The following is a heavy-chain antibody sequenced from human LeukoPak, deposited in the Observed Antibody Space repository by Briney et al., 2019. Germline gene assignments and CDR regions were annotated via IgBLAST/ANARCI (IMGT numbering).Heavy chain of an antibody. J-gene: IGHJ4*02. CDR3: AKAPISKDCSGGSCYLFDY. V-gene: IGHV3-74*03. CDR2: IKNDESST. D-gene: IGHD2-15*01. CDR1: GFTFSDYW. Sequence: EGSLRLSCAASGFTFSDYWMHWVRQAPGKGLVWVSRIKNDESSTMYADSVKGRFTTTRDNAKNTLYLQMNSLRTEDTAVYYCAKAPISKDCSGGSCYLFDYWGQGTLVTVSS.